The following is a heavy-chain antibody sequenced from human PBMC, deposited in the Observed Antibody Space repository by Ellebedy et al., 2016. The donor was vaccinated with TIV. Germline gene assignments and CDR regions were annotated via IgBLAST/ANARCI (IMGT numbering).Heavy chain of an antibody. D-gene: IGHD6-6*01. Sequence: ASVKVSXXVSGYTLTELSMHWVRQAPGKGLEWMGGFDPEDGETIYAQKFQGRVTMTEDTSTDTAYMELSSLRSEDTAVYYCARGAELAARHVEFDPWGQGTLVTVSS. CDR3: ARGAELAARHVEFDP. CDR2: FDPEDGET. J-gene: IGHJ5*02. V-gene: IGHV1-24*01. CDR1: GYTLTELS.